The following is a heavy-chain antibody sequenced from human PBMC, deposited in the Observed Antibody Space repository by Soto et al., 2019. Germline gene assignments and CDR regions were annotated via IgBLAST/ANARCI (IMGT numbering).Heavy chain of an antibody. CDR2: IIPIFGTA. Sequence: SVKVSCKASGGTFSSYAISWVRQAPGQGLEWMGGIIPIFGTANYAQKFQGRVTITADESTSTAYMELSSLRSEDTAVYYCARDDTFFGNRPAEMATIGDYYYYYGMDVWGQGTTVTVSS. CDR1: GGTFSSYA. CDR3: ARDDTFFGNRPAEMATIGDYYYYYGMDV. V-gene: IGHV1-69*13. J-gene: IGHJ6*02. D-gene: IGHD5-12*01.